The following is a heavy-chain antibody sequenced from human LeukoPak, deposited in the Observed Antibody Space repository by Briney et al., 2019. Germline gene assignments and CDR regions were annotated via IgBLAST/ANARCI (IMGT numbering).Heavy chain of an antibody. CDR2: INHSGST. D-gene: IGHD5-18*01. CDR3: ARVSGYSYGYYFDY. J-gene: IGHJ4*02. V-gene: IGHV4-34*01. CDR1: GGSFSGYY. Sequence: PETLSLTCAVYGGSFSGYYWSWIRQPPGKGLEWIGEINHSGSTNYNPSLKSRVTISVDTSKNQFSLKLSSVTAADTAVYYCARVSGYSYGYYFDYWGQGTLVTVSS.